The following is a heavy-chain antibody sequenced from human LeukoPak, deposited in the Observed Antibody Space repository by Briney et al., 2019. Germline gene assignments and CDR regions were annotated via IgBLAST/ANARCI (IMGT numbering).Heavy chain of an antibody. J-gene: IGHJ4*02. Sequence: GRSLRLSCAASGFTFSSYGMHWVRQAPGKGLEWVAVISYDGSNKYYADSVKGRFTISRDNSKNTLYLQMNSLRAEDTAVYYCAKDQPPYSYGDYFDYWGQGTLVTVSS. V-gene: IGHV3-30*18. D-gene: IGHD5-18*01. CDR2: ISYDGSNK. CDR3: AKDQPPYSYGDYFDY. CDR1: GFTFSSYG.